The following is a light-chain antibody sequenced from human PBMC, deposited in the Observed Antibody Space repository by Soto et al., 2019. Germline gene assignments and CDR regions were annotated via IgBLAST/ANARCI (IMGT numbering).Light chain of an antibody. CDR3: NSYTNTDTVV. J-gene: IGLJ2*01. CDR2: DVN. V-gene: IGLV2-14*03. CDR1: SRDVGAYNS. Sequence: QSALTQPASVSGSLGQAITVSCTGTSRDVGAYNSVSWYQQHPGKAPKLMIFDVNIRPSGLSNRFSGSKSGNTASLTSSGLQAEDEAHYYCNSYTNTDTVVFGGGTKLTVL.